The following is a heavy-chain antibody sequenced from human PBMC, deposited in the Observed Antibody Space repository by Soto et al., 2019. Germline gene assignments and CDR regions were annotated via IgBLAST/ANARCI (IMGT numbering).Heavy chain of an antibody. J-gene: IGHJ5*02. Sequence: SETLSLTCTVSGGSISSGGYYWSWIRQHPGKGLEWIGYIYYSGSTYYNPSLKSRVTISVDTSKNQFSLKLSSVTAADTAVYYCARREYNYREEMNWYDPWGQGTLVTVSS. V-gene: IGHV4-31*03. CDR2: IYYSGST. CDR1: GGSISSGGYY. CDR3: ARREYNYREEMNWYDP. D-gene: IGHD1-20*01.